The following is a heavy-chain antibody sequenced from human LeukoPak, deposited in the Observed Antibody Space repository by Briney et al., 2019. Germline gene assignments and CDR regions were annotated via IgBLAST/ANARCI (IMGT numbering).Heavy chain of an antibody. D-gene: IGHD3-22*01. Sequence: GASVKVSCKASGYTFTSYGISWVRQAPGQGLEWMGWISAYNGNTNYAQKLQGRVTMTTDTSTSTAYMELRSLRSDDTAVYYCARATRNYYDSSGYFAGKYYFDYWGQGTLVTVSS. CDR2: ISAYNGNT. J-gene: IGHJ4*02. CDR3: ARATRNYYDSSGYFAGKYYFDY. V-gene: IGHV1-18*01. CDR1: GYTFTSYG.